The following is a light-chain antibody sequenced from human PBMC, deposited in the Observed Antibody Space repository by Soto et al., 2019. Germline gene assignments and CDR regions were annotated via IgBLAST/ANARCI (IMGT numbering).Light chain of an antibody. V-gene: IGKV1-39*01. Sequence: DIQMTQSPSSLSASVGDRVTITCRASQSISSYLNWYQQKPGKAPKLLIYAASSLQSGVPSRFSGSGSGTDFTLTISSLQPEDFATYYCQQSYRTLFSFGPGTKFDIK. CDR1: QSISSY. CDR3: QQSYRTLFS. J-gene: IGKJ3*01. CDR2: AAS.